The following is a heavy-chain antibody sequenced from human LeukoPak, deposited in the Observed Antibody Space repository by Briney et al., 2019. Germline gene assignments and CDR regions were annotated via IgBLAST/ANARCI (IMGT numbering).Heavy chain of an antibody. D-gene: IGHD4-23*01. CDR1: GFTFRSYL. CDR3: AREGPFGGTYYFDY. Sequence: GGSLRLSCAASGFTFRSYLMHWVRQAPGKGLVWVSRINSDGSSATYADSVKGRFSISRDNAKNLLYLQMNSLRAEDTAVYYCAREGPFGGTYYFDYWGQGSLVTVSS. CDR2: INSDGSSA. V-gene: IGHV3-74*01. J-gene: IGHJ4*02.